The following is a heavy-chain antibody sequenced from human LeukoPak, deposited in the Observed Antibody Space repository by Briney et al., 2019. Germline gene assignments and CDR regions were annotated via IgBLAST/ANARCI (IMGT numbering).Heavy chain of an antibody. D-gene: IGHD3-10*01. CDR1: GFTFNSCG. J-gene: IGHJ5*02. CDR2: ISYDGSNK. V-gene: IGHV3-30*03. CDR3: AREAGSGSLWFDP. Sequence: GRSLRLSCAASGFTFNSCGMHWVRQAPGKGLEWVAVISYDGSNKYYAASVKGRFTISRDDAKNSLYLQMNSLRAEDTAVYYCAREAGSGSLWFDPWGQGTLVTVSS.